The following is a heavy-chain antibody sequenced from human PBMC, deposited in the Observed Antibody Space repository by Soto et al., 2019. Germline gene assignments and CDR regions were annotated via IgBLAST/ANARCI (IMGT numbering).Heavy chain of an antibody. CDR3: AREAVTTIFNYYYYYGMDV. CDR2: IYYNGST. Sequence: QVQLQESGPGLVKPSQTLSLTCTFSGGSISSGGYYWSWIRQHPGKGLEWIGYIYYNGSTYYNPYLKSRVSISVDTSKNQFSLKVSSVIAADTAVYYCAREAVTTIFNYYYYYGMDVWGQGTTVTVSS. J-gene: IGHJ6*02. CDR1: GGSISSGGYY. D-gene: IGHD3-3*01. V-gene: IGHV4-31*03.